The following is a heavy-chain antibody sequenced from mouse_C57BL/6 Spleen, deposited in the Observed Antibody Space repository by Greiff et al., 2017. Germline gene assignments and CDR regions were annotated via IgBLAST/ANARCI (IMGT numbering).Heavy chain of an antibody. V-gene: IGHV1-61*01. CDR2: IYPSDSET. CDR3: ATGTGFAY. CDR1: GYTFTCYW. J-gene: IGHJ3*01. Sequence: QVQLQQPGAELVRPGSSVKLSCKASGYTFTCYWLAWVKQRPGQGLEWIGTIYPSDSETHYNQKFKDKATLTVDKSSSTAYMQLSSLTSEYSAVYYCATGTGFAYWGQGTLVTVSA. D-gene: IGHD3-3*01.